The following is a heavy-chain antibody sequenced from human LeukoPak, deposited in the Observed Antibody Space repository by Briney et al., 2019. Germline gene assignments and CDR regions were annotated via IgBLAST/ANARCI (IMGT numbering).Heavy chain of an antibody. CDR2: IYHTWTT. J-gene: IGHJ3*02. CDR1: GGSISSDY. CDR3: ARGHSGTYLDASDI. Sequence: PSETLSLTCNVSGGSISSDYWTWIRQIPGEGLEWIGYIYHTWTTNYKPSLRSRVTISVDTPKTQFSLKLSSVTAADTAVYYCARGHSGTYLDASDIWGQGTLVTVSS. D-gene: IGHD1-26*01. V-gene: IGHV4-59*01.